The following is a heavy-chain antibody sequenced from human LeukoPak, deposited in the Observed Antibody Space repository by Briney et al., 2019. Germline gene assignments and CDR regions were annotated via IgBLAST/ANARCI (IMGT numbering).Heavy chain of an antibody. CDR1: GFTFSSYS. CDR3: ARDYYDILTGYYYYYYYYMDV. D-gene: IGHD3-9*01. CDR2: ISSSSSYI. V-gene: IGHV3-21*01. J-gene: IGHJ6*03. Sequence: GGSLRLSCAASGFTFSSYSMNWVRQAPGKGLEWVSSISSSSSYIYYADSVKGRFTISRDNAKNSLYLQMNSLRAADTAAYYCARDYYDILTGYYYYYYYYMDVWGKGTTVTVSS.